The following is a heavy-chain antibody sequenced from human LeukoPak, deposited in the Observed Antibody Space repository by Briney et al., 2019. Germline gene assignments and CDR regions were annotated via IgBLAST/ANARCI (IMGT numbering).Heavy chain of an antibody. J-gene: IGHJ4*02. CDR3: ARGFGYGDYVRPWSFDY. CDR2: INPSGGST. Sequence: ASVKVSCKASGYTFTSYYMHWVRQAPGQGLEWMGTINPSGGSTSYAQKFQGRVTMTRDTSTSTVYMGLSSLRSEDTAVYYCARGFGYGDYVRPWSFDYWGQGTLVTVSS. V-gene: IGHV1-46*01. CDR1: GYTFTSYY. D-gene: IGHD4-17*01.